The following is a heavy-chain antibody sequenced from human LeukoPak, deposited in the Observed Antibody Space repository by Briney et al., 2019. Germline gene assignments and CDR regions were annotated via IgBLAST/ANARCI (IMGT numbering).Heavy chain of an antibody. V-gene: IGHV4-38-2*02. CDR3: ARDALPTDDAFDI. D-gene: IGHD4-17*01. J-gene: IGHJ3*02. CDR1: GYSISSGFY. CDR2: IYHNGNR. Sequence: PSETLSLTCAVSGYSISSGFYWAWIRQPPGKGLEWIATIYHNGNRFYNPSLRSRVSISVDTSENVFSLKLSSVTAADTAVYYCARDALPTDDAFDIWGQGTMVTVS.